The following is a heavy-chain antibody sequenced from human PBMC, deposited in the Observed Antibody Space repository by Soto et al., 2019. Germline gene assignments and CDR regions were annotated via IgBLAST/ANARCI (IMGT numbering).Heavy chain of an antibody. CDR3: ARETLVVPAAIRLYGPKYYGMDV. CDR2: IIPIFGTA. Sequence: VASVKVSCKASGGTFSSYAISWVRQAPGQGLEWMGGIIPIFGTANYAQKFQGRVTITADESTSTAYMELSSLRSEGTAVYYCARETLVVPAAIRLYGPKYYGMDVWGQGTTVTVSS. CDR1: GGTFSSYA. V-gene: IGHV1-69*13. D-gene: IGHD2-2*02. J-gene: IGHJ6*02.